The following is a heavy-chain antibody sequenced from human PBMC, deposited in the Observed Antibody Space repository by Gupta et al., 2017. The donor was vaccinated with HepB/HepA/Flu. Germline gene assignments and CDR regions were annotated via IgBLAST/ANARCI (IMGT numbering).Heavy chain of an antibody. CDR1: GFTFSSYS. Sequence: EVQLVESGGGLVKPGGSLRLSCAASGFTFSSYSMNWVRQAPGKWLEWVSSISSSSSYIYYADSVKGRFTISRDNAKNSLYLQMNSLRAEDTAVYYCARDYILPDGYCSGGSCSYIDYWGQGTLVTVSS. D-gene: IGHD2-15*01. CDR3: ARDYILPDGYCSGGSCSYIDY. CDR2: ISSSSSYI. V-gene: IGHV3-21*01. J-gene: IGHJ4*02.